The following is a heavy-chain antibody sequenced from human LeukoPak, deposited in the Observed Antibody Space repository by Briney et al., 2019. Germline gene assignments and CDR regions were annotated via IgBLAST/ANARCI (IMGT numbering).Heavy chain of an antibody. Sequence: ASVKVSCRASGYTFSVNYIHWLRQAPGQGLEWMGWIDANNGDTKSAQKFQGRVTMSGDTSISTAYMDLSSLSPDDAAVYYCARDPSSVTLYFFDYWGQGTLVTVSS. CDR3: ARDPSSVTLYFFDY. CDR1: GYTFSVNY. J-gene: IGHJ4*02. CDR2: IDANNGDT. D-gene: IGHD4-11*01. V-gene: IGHV1-2*02.